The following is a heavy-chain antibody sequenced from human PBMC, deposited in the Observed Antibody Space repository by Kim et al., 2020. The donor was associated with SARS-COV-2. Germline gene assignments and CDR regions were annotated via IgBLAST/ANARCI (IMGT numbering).Heavy chain of an antibody. CDR3: AREVDNWNYYYYYYMDV. J-gene: IGHJ6*03. CDR2: IITILGIA. D-gene: IGHD1-20*01. CDR1: GGTFSSYA. V-gene: IGHV1-69*04. Sequence: SVKVSCKASGGTFSSYAISWVRQAPGQGLEWMGRIITILGIAKYAQKFQGRVTITADKSTSTAYMELSSLRCEDTAVYYCAREVDNWNYYYYYYMDVWGKGTTVTVSS.